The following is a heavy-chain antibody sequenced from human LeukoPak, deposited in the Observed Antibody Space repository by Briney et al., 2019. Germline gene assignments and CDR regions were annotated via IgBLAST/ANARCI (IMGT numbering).Heavy chain of an antibody. CDR3: ARDVFTGAAVEYNWFDP. J-gene: IGHJ5*02. CDR1: GGSISSSNW. CDR2: IYHSGST. D-gene: IGHD6-13*01. V-gene: IGHV4-4*02. Sequence: PSETLSLTCAVSGGSISSSNWWSWVRQPPGKGLEWIGEIYHSGSTNYNPSLKSRVTISVDKSKNQFSLKLSSVTAADTAVYYCARDVFTGAAVEYNWFDPWGQGTLVTVSS.